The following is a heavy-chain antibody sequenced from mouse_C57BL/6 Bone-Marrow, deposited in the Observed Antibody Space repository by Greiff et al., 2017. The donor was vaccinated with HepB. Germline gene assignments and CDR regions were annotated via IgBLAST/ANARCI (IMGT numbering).Heavy chain of an antibody. D-gene: IGHD2-1*01. Sequence: QVQLQQPGAELVKPGASVKMSCKASGYTFTSYWITWVKQRPGQGLEWIGDIYPGSGSTNYNEKFKSKATLTVDTSSSTAYMQRSSLTSEDSAVYYCARSPPSGLLYAMDYWGQGTSGTGSS. CDR1: GYTFTSYW. V-gene: IGHV1-55*01. CDR2: IYPGSGST. CDR3: ARSPPSGLLYAMDY. J-gene: IGHJ4*01.